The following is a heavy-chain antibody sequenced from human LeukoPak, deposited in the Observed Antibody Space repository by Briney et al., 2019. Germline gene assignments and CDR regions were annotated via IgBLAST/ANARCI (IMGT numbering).Heavy chain of an antibody. CDR3: AELGITMIGGV. Sequence: SGRSLRLSCAASGFIFSSYVMHWVRQPPGKGLEWVAVISSDGTDKFYADSVKGRFTISRENAKNSLYLQMNSLRAEDTAVYYCAELGITMIGGVWGKGTTVTISS. V-gene: IGHV3-30*14. CDR1: GFIFSSYV. CDR2: ISSDGTDK. J-gene: IGHJ6*04. D-gene: IGHD3-10*02.